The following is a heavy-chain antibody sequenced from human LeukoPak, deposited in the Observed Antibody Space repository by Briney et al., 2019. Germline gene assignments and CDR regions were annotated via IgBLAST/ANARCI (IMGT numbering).Heavy chain of an antibody. CDR3: AREGVVGPINWFDP. CDR2: IGGSGVST. Sequence: GGSLRLSCAASGFTFSNYGMGWVRQAPGKGLEWVSSIGGSGVSTYYADSVRGRFTISRDNSKNTLYLHMNSLRAEDTALYYCAREGVVGPINWFDPWGQGTLVTVSS. CDR1: GFTFSNYG. D-gene: IGHD1-26*01. V-gene: IGHV3-23*01. J-gene: IGHJ5*02.